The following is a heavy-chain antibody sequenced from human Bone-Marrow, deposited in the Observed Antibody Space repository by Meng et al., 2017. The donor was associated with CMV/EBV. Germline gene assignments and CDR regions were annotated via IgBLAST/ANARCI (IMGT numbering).Heavy chain of an antibody. D-gene: IGHD4-11*01. J-gene: IGHJ4*02. V-gene: IGHV4-39*07. Sequence: GSLRLSCTVSGGSISGSSYYWGWIRQPPGKGLEWIGSIYYSGSTYYNPSLKSRVTISVDTSKNQFSLKLSSVTAADTAVYYCAREHPYSNYDPFDYWGQGTLVTVSS. CDR3: AREHPYSNYDPFDY. CDR2: IYYSGST. CDR1: GGSISGSSYY.